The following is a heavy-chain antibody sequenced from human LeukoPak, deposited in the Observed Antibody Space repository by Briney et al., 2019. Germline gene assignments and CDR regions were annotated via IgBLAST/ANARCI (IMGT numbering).Heavy chain of an antibody. V-gene: IGHV3-21*01. CDR1: GFTFSSYS. CDR2: ISSSSSYI. J-gene: IGHJ4*02. D-gene: IGHD3-22*01. Sequence: PGGSLRLSCAASGFTFSSYSMNWVRQAPGEGLEWVSSISSSSSYIYYADSVKGRFTISRDNAKNSLYLQMNSLRAEDTAVYYCASTLDSDYYFDYWGQGTLVTVSS. CDR3: ASTLDSDYYFDY.